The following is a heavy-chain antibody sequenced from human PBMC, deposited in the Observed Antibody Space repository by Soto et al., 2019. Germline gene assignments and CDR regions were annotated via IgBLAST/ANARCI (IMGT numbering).Heavy chain of an antibody. V-gene: IGHV4-59*01. Sequence: SETLSLTCTVSGDSINNYYWTWIRQPPGKGLEWIGYIYDSGSTSYDPSLKSRLTISVDTSKNQFSLKLKSVTAADTAVYYCARCTNHYYQGMDVWGQGTTVTVSS. CDR3: ARCTNHYYQGMDV. CDR1: GDSINNYY. CDR2: IYDSGST. J-gene: IGHJ6*02.